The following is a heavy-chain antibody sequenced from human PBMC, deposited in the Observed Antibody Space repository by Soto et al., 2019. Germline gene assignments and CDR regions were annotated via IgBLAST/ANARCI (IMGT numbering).Heavy chain of an antibody. D-gene: IGHD6-19*01. V-gene: IGHV3-11*01. CDR3: ARRTRGAGWFDP. J-gene: IGHJ5*02. CDR1: GFTFSDNY. CDR2: ISDSGNII. Sequence: QVQLVESGGGLVKPGGSLILSCAASGFTFSDNYMTWIRQAPGRGLEWVAYISDSGNIIYYADSVQGRFTVSRDNAMNSLYLQMNSLRAEDTAVYYCARRTRGAGWFDPWGQGTLVTVSS.